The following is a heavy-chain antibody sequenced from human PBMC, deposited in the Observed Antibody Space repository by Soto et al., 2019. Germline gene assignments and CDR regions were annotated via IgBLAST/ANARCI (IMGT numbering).Heavy chain of an antibody. CDR3: ATAPGPY. CDR1: GGSISSGGYS. J-gene: IGHJ4*02. Sequence: SETLSLTCAVSGGSISSGGYSWSWIRQPPGKGLEWIGYIYHSGSAYYNPSLKSRVTISVDRSKNQFSLKLSSVTAADTAVYYCATAPGPYWGEGTLVTVSS. V-gene: IGHV4-30-2*01. CDR2: IYHSGSA.